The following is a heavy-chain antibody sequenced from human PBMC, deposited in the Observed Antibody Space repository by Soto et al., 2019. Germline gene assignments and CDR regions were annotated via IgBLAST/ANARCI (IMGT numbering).Heavy chain of an antibody. D-gene: IGHD2-2*01. V-gene: IGHV1-69*02. CDR3: ARVLRVPAAQGDAFDI. J-gene: IGHJ3*02. CDR1: GGTFSSYT. CDR2: IIPILGIA. Sequence: QVQLVQSGAEVKKPGSSVKVSCKASGGTFSSYTISWVRQAPGQGLEWMGRIIPILGIANYAQKFQGRVTITADKSTSTAYMELSSLRSEDTAVYYCARVLRVPAAQGDAFDIWGQGTMVTVSS.